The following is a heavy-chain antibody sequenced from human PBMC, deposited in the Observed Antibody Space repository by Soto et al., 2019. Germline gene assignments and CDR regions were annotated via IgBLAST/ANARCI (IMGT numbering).Heavy chain of an antibody. Sequence: TLSLTCTVSGGSISNFYWSWIRQPPGKGLEWIGYVYYTGSTSYNPSLKRRVTFSADSSRGQFSLRLNSVTAADTAVCYCARTVLGPDLLADSFVDYYYMDVWGQGTTVTVS. CDR1: GGSISNFY. J-gene: IGHJ6*03. CDR3: ARTVLGPDLLADSFVDYYYMDV. D-gene: IGHD3-9*01. V-gene: IGHV4-59*08. CDR2: VYYTGST.